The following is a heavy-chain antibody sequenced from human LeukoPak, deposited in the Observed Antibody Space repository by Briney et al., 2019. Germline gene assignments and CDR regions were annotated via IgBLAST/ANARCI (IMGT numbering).Heavy chain of an antibody. V-gene: IGHV3-23*01. CDR2: ISGSGHST. Sequence: GSLRLSCAASGFTFSSYEMSWVRQAPGKGLEWVSAISGSGHSTYYADSVKGRFTVSRDNLKNALYLQMNSLRLEDTAIYFCAKEPHMLIGYYTDYFDYWGQGTLVTVSS. D-gene: IGHD3-9*01. J-gene: IGHJ4*02. CDR3: AKEPHMLIGYYTDYFDY. CDR1: GFTFSSYE.